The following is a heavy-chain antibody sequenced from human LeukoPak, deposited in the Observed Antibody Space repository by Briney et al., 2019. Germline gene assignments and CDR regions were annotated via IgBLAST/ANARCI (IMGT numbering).Heavy chain of an antibody. Sequence: GGSLRLSCAVSGFTVSSNYMSWVRQAPGTGLEWVSVIYSGGSTDYADSMKGRFTISRDNSKNTLYLQMNSLRAEDTAIYYCARDLNNGSYHWFDPWGQGTLVTVSS. V-gene: IGHV3-66*01. J-gene: IGHJ5*02. CDR1: GFTVSSNY. D-gene: IGHD1-26*01. CDR3: ARDLNNGSYHWFDP. CDR2: IYSGGST.